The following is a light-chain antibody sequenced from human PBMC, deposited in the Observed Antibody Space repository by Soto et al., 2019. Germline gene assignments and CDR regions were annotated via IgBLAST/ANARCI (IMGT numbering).Light chain of an antibody. Sequence: DLQMTQSPSSLSASVGDRVTITCRASQSISSYLNWYQQKPGKAPKLLIYAASSLQSGVPSRFSGSGSGTHFTLTISSLQPEDFATYYCQQSYSTPFGGGTKVEIK. CDR3: QQSYSTP. V-gene: IGKV1-39*01. J-gene: IGKJ4*01. CDR2: AAS. CDR1: QSISSY.